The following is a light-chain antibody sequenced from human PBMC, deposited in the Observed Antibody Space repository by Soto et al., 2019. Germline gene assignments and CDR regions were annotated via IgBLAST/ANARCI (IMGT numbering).Light chain of an antibody. V-gene: IGKV3-20*01. CDR1: QSVSSTN. J-gene: IGKJ4*01. Sequence: VLTQSPGTLSLSPGERATLSCRASQSVSSTNLAWYQQKPGQAPRLLIYGASSRAAGIPDRFSGSGSGTDFTLTISRLEPDDFAVYYCQHYGSSPFGGGTKVEIK. CDR3: QHYGSSP. CDR2: GAS.